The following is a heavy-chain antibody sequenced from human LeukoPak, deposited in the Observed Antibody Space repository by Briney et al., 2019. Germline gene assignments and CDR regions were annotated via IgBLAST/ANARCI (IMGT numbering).Heavy chain of an antibody. CDR1: GGSISSGGYS. J-gene: IGHJ2*01. CDR3: ARDNDADYWYFDL. Sequence: ESSETLSLTCAVSGGSISSGGYSWSWIRQPPGKGLEWIGYIYHSGSTYYNPSLKSRVTISVDRSKNHFSLKLSSVTAADTAVYYCARDNDADYWYFDLWGRGTLVTVSS. CDR2: IYHSGST. D-gene: IGHD2-8*01. V-gene: IGHV4-30-2*01.